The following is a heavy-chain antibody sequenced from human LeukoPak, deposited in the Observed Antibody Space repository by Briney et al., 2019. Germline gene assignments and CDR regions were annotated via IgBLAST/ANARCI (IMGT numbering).Heavy chain of an antibody. CDR1: GGTFSSYA. J-gene: IGHJ6*02. CDR3: ARANVVAAQRRDYYYYGMDV. V-gene: IGHV1-69*01. CDR2: IIPIFGTA. Sequence: SVKVSCKASGGTFSSYAFSWVRQAPGQGLEWMGGIIPIFGTANYAQKFQGRVTITADESTSTAYMELSSLRSEDTAVYYCARANVVAAQRRDYYYYGMDVWGQGTTVTVSS. D-gene: IGHD2-2*01.